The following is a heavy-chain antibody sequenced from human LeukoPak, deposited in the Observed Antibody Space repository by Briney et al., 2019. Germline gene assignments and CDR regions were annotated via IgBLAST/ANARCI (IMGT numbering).Heavy chain of an antibody. CDR2: VRDNGAGT. Sequence: GGSLRLSCAASGFTLSNSAMSWVRQAPGKGLEWVSGVRDNGAGTWYAGSVKGRFTISRDNSKNTVYLQMNSLRADDTAVYYCGRDFSSHSDNSGFPLDYWGQGAQVTVSS. CDR1: GFTLSNSA. J-gene: IGHJ4*02. CDR3: GRDFSSHSDNSGFPLDY. V-gene: IGHV3-23*01. D-gene: IGHD3-22*01.